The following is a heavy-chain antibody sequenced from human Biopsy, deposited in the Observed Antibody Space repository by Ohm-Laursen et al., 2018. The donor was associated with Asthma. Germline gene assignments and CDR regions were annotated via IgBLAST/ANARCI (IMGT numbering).Heavy chain of an antibody. V-gene: IGHV1-24*01. CDR1: GYSLTDLS. CDR3: ASDFPKDYVRYNFQF. CDR2: HDHEEGGT. J-gene: IGHJ4*02. Sequence: ASVTVSCKLSGYSLTDLSMHWVRQAPGQGLEWMRGHDHEEGGTVNARRFQGRVTMTEDTSTDTAYMELSSLSSDDTAVYYCASDFPKDYVRYNFQFWGQGTLVTVSS. D-gene: IGHD4-17*01.